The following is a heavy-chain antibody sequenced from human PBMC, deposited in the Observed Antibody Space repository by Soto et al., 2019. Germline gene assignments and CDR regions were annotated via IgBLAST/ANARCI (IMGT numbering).Heavy chain of an antibody. CDR2: INGIRDYI. Sequence: PGGSLRLSCAASGFTFSYYTVHWVRRAPGKGLVWVSSINGIRDYIRYADSVKGRFTISRDNAKTSLYLQMNSLTAEDTAVYYCAREGVHNYNEYYFDYWGQGTLVTVSS. CDR3: AREGVHNYNEYYFDY. D-gene: IGHD3-22*01. CDR1: GFTFSYYT. V-gene: IGHV3-21*06. J-gene: IGHJ4*02.